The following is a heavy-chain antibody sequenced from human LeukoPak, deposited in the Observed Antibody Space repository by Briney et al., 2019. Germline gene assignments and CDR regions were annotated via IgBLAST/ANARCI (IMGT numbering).Heavy chain of an antibody. CDR3: ARREGYNFDY. Sequence: SETLSLTCTVSGYSISSGYYWGWIRQPPGKGLEWIGSFHHSGSTPYNPSLNSRVSVSVDTSKNQLSLKLSSVTAADTVVYYCARREGYNFDYWGQGTLVTVSS. D-gene: IGHD5-24*01. V-gene: IGHV4-38-2*02. CDR1: GYSISSGYY. CDR2: FHHSGST. J-gene: IGHJ4*02.